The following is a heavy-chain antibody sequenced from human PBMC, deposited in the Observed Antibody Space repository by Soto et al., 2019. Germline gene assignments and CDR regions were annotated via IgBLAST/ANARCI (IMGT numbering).Heavy chain of an antibody. CDR3: ATRIAVAGMNVLDY. Sequence: QVQLVQSGAEVKKPGSSVKVSCKASGGTFSSYAISWVRQAPGQGLEWMGGIIPIFGTANYAQKFQGSVTITAHESTSTAYRELSSLRSEDTAVYYCATRIAVAGMNVLDYWGQGTLVTVSS. J-gene: IGHJ4*02. V-gene: IGHV1-69*01. CDR1: GGTFSSYA. D-gene: IGHD6-19*01. CDR2: IIPIFGTA.